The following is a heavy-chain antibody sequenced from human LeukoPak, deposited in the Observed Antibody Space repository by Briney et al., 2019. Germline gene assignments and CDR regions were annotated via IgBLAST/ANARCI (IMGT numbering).Heavy chain of an antibody. J-gene: IGHJ4*02. Sequence: SVKVSCTASGGTFSSYAISWVRQAPGQGLEWMGRIIPIFGTANYAQKFQGRVTITADKSTSTAYMELSSLRSEDTAVYYCAHGSPYYYDSSGYPVSSCDYWGQGTLVTVSS. CDR1: GGTFSSYA. V-gene: IGHV1-69*06. CDR2: IIPIFGTA. D-gene: IGHD3-22*01. CDR3: AHGSPYYYDSSGYPVSSCDY.